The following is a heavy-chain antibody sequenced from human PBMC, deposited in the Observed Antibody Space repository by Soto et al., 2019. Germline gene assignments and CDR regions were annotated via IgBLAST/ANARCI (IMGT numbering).Heavy chain of an antibody. CDR3: ARRAVTAAIDWYFDL. CDR2: INAGNGNT. D-gene: IGHD2-2*01. V-gene: IGHV1-3*01. Sequence: QVQLVQSGAEVKKPGASVKVSCKASGYTFTSYAMHWVRQAPGQRLEWMGWINAGNGNTKYSQKFQGRVTITRDTAXHTAYMELSSLRSEDTAVYYCARRAVTAAIDWYFDLWGRGTLVTVSS. J-gene: IGHJ2*01. CDR1: GYTFTSYA.